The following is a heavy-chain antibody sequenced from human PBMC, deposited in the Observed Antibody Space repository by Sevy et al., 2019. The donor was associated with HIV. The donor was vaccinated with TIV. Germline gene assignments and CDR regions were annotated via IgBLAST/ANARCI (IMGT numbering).Heavy chain of an antibody. Sequence: GGSLRLSCAASGFTFSDYDMNWVRQAPGKGLEWVSFISSRSSYIYYADSRKGGVTISRDNAYNSLFLQMHSLRAEDTAVYYCARAVDYYDSGGLYYWGQGALVTVSS. J-gene: IGHJ4*02. V-gene: IGHV3-21*05. CDR1: GFTFSDYD. CDR3: ARAVDYYDSGGLYY. D-gene: IGHD3-22*01. CDR2: ISSRSSYI.